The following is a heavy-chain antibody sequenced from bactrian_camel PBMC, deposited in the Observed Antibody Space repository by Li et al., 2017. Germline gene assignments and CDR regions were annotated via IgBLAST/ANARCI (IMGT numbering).Heavy chain of an antibody. D-gene: IGHD5*01. CDR3: AAGQGVGWCLDVIRVGAEPDFDY. CDR2: INSDGST. V-gene: IGHV3S53*01. CDR1: GYTCRHD. Sequence: HVQLVESGGGTVQAGGSLRLSCAASGYTCRHDMSWYRQAPGKECEFVSAINSDGSTRYADFVKGRFAISKDSAKSTVYLQMNNVKPEDSATYYCAAGQGVGWCLDVIRVGAEPDFDYWGHGTQVTVS. J-gene: IGHJ6*01.